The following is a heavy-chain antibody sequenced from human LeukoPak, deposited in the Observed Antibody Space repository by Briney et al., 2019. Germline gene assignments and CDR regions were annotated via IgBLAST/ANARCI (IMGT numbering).Heavy chain of an antibody. J-gene: IGHJ4*02. V-gene: IGHV3-53*01. Sequence: GGSLRLSCAASGFTVSSNYMNWVRQAPGKGLEWVSVIYGGGGTYYADSVKGRFTISRDNSKNTLYLQMNSLRAEDTAVYYCARARRQWLVGANIRGDNPPYYYDYWGQGILVTVSS. D-gene: IGHD6-19*01. CDR3: ARARRQWLVGANIRGDNPPYYYDY. CDR2: IYGGGGT. CDR1: GFTVSSNY.